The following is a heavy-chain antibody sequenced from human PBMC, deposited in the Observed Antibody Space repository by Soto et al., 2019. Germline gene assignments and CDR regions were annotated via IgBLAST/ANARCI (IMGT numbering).Heavy chain of an antibody. V-gene: IGHV4-39*01. D-gene: IGHD3-3*01. J-gene: IGHJ4*02. CDR1: GGSFSSSHFF. Sequence: QVQLQESGPGLVKPSETLSLSCSVSGGSFSSSHFFWVWIRQPPGKGLEWIASFYSSGSTYYNPSLRRRFTVSVDTSKSQSSLELSSVTAADTAVYYCARLNDFWSGYEVSGFYWGGGTLVSVSS. CDR3: ARLNDFWSGYEVSGFY. CDR2: FYSSGST.